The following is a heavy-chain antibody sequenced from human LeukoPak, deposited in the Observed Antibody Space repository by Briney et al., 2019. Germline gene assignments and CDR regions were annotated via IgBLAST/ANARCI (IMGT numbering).Heavy chain of an antibody. CDR1: GYTLTELS. CDR3: ATGFGIVGATSAFDI. V-gene: IGHV1-24*01. D-gene: IGHD1-26*01. CDR2: FDPEDGET. Sequence: ASVKVSCKVSGYTLTELSMHWVRQAPGKGLEWMGGFDPEDGETIYAQKFQGRVTMTEDTSTDTAYMELSSLRSEDTAVYYCATGFGIVGATSAFDIWGQGTMVTVSS. J-gene: IGHJ3*02.